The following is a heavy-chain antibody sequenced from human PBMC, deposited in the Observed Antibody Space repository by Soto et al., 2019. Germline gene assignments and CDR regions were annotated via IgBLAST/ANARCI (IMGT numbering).Heavy chain of an antibody. Sequence: QVQLVQSGAEVKKPGASVKVSCMASGDTFSGYGFNWVRQAPGXGLEWMGWISSYNGNTNYAQNFQGRVTMTTDTSTSTXXXEXRSLRSDDXAXXXXXXXXNVYSRSSFGDFWGQGTLVTVSS. D-gene: IGHD6-6*01. J-gene: IGHJ4*02. CDR2: ISSYNGNT. V-gene: IGHV1-18*01. CDR1: GDTFSGYG. CDR3: XXXXNVYSRSSFGDF.